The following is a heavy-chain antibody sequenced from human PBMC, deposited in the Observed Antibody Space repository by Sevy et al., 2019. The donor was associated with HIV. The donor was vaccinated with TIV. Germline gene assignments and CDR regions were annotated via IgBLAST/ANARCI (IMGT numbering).Heavy chain of an antibody. J-gene: IGHJ4*02. CDR2: IIPIFGTP. CDR1: GGTFSRSD. CDR3: ARTAGRGQQLEY. D-gene: IGHD6-6*01. Sequence: ASVKVSCKASGGTFSRSDVSWVRQAPGEGLEWMGGIIPIFGTPKYAQKFQGRVTITADESRTTTYIEVSGLKSDDTAVYYCARTAGRGQQLEYWGQGTQVTVSS. V-gene: IGHV1-69*13.